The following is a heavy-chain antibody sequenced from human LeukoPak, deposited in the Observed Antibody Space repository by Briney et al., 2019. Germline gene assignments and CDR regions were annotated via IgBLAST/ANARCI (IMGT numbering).Heavy chain of an antibody. J-gene: IGHJ6*03. Sequence: GGSLRLSCAASGFTFINYAMSWVRQAPGKGLEWVSAISGSGGSTYYADSVKGRFTISRDNSKNTLHLQMNSLRAEDTAVYYCAQRGQIVGVIYYYYYMDVWGKGTTVTVSS. V-gene: IGHV3-23*01. CDR3: AQRGQIVGVIYYYYYMDV. CDR2: ISGSGGST. D-gene: IGHD1-26*01. CDR1: GFTFINYA.